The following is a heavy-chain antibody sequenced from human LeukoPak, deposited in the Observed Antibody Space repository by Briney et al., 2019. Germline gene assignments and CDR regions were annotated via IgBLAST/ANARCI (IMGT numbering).Heavy chain of an antibody. CDR2: LNSDGSST. J-gene: IGHJ3*02. CDR1: GFTFSSYW. D-gene: IGHD1-7*01. Sequence: GGSLRLSCTASGFTFSSYWMHWVRQAPGKGLEWVSCLNSDGSSTRYADSVRGRFTISRDNAKNTLYLQMNSLRAEDTAVYYCATGNYHAFDIWGQGTMVTVSS. V-gene: IGHV3-74*01. CDR3: ATGNYHAFDI.